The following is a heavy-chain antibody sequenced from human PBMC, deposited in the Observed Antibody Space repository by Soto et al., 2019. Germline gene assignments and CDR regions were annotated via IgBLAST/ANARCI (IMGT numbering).Heavy chain of an antibody. J-gene: IGHJ3*02. CDR2: IYSGGST. Sequence: GGSLRLSCAASGFTVSSNYMSWVRQAPGKGLEWVSVIYSGGSTYYADSVKGRFTISRDNSKNTLYLQMNSLRAEDTVVSYCARRRFGEPMVAFDIWGQGTMVTVSS. V-gene: IGHV3-53*01. D-gene: IGHD3-10*01. CDR3: ARRRFGEPMVAFDI. CDR1: GFTVSSNY.